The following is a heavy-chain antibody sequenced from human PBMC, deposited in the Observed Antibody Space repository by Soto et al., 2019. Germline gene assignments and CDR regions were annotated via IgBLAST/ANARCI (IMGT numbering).Heavy chain of an antibody. CDR1: GGSISSYY. Sequence: SETLSLTCTVSGGSISSYYWSWIRQPPGKGLEWIGYIYYSGSTNYNPSLKSRVTISVDTSKNQFSLKLSSVTAADTAVYYCARDGWGIDYWGQGTLVTVSS. J-gene: IGHJ4*02. D-gene: IGHD6-19*01. V-gene: IGHV4-59*01. CDR2: IYYSGST. CDR3: ARDGWGIDY.